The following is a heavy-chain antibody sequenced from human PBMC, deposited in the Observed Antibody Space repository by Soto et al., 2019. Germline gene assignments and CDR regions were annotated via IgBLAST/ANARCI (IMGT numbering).Heavy chain of an antibody. CDR3: AKQEVLGYYYMDV. D-gene: IGHD7-27*01. J-gene: IGHJ6*03. Sequence: GGSLRLSCAASGFTFSSYGMHWVRQAPGKGLEWVAVISYDGSNKYYADSVKGRFTISRDNSKNTLYLQMNSLRAEDTAVYYCAKQEVLGYYYMDVWGKGTTVTVSS. V-gene: IGHV3-30*18. CDR2: ISYDGSNK. CDR1: GFTFSSYG.